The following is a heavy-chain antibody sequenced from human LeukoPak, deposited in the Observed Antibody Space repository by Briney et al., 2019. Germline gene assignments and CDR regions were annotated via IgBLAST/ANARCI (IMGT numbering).Heavy chain of an antibody. V-gene: IGHV3-23*01. Sequence: GGTLRLSCAASGFSFSIYGMSWVRQTPGKGLEWVSGISGSGGNTYYTDSVKGRFTISRDNTKNTLYLQMNSLRAEDTGVYYCARRHYGSGSYSCDYGGQGTLVTVSS. J-gene: IGHJ4*02. D-gene: IGHD3-10*01. CDR1: GFSFSIYG. CDR3: ARRHYGSGSYSCDY. CDR2: ISGSGGNT.